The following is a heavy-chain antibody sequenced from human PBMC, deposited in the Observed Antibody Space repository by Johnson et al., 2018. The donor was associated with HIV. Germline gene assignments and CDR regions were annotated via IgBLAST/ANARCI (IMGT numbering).Heavy chain of an antibody. CDR1: GFNLDDYG. V-gene: IGHV3-20*04. CDR3: AREGGGSNEDDAFDI. CDR2: VNWNADTT. J-gene: IGHJ3*02. Sequence: VQLVESGGTVVRPGGSLRLSCAASGFNLDDYGMSWVRQAPGKGLEWVSGVNWNADTTSYAGSVKGRFTISRDTDKKSLYLQMNSLRVENTAWYYCAREGGGSNEDDAFDIWGQRTMVAVSS. D-gene: IGHD1-26*01.